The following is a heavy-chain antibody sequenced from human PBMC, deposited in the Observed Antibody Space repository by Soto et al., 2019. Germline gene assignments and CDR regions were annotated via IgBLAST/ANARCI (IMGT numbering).Heavy chain of an antibody. Sequence: QVQLVESGGGVVQPGRSLRLSCAASGFTFSSYGMHWVRQAPGKGLEWGAVIWYDGGNKYYADSGRGRFTIARDNSKNTLYQQMNSLRDEDTAVYYCARDIVRLGGLKDNEAPGLDYWGQGTLVTPSS. D-gene: IGHD3-10*01. CDR3: ARDIVRLGGLKDNEAPGLDY. CDR1: GFTFSSYG. J-gene: IGHJ4*02. CDR2: IWYDGGNK. V-gene: IGHV3-33*01.